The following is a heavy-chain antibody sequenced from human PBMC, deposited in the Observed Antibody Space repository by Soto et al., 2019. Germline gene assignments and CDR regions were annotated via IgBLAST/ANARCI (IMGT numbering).Heavy chain of an antibody. V-gene: IGHV1-3*01. CDR2: TNAGNGNT. Sequence: EASVKVSCKASGYTFTSYAMHWVRQAPGQRLEWMGWTNAGNGNTKYSQKFQGRVTITRDTSASTAYMELSSLRSEDTAVYYCARDLIAVAGTVEVYYYYYGMDIWGQGTTVNVSS. CDR3: ARDLIAVAGTVEVYYYYYGMDI. CDR1: GYTFTSYA. J-gene: IGHJ6*02. D-gene: IGHD6-19*01.